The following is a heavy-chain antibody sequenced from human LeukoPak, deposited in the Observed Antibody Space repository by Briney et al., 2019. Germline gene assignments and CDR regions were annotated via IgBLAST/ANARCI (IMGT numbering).Heavy chain of an antibody. CDR3: ARDSSYYDYVWGSYRYRLDY. CDR2: INTNTGNP. Sequence: ASVKVSCKASGYTFTSYAMNWVRQAPGQGLEWMGCINTNTGNPTYAQGFTGRFVFSLDTSVSTAYLQINSLKAEDTAVYYCARDSSYYDYVWGSYRYRLDYWGQGTLVTVSS. J-gene: IGHJ4*02. CDR1: GYTFTSYA. D-gene: IGHD3-16*02. V-gene: IGHV7-4-1*02.